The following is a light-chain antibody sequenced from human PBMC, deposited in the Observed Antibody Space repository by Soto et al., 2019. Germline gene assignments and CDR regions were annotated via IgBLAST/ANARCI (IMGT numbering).Light chain of an antibody. Sequence: EVVRTQSPATLSVSPGERASLSCRASQSVSSNLAWYQQKPGQAPRLLIYSASTRATGIPVRFSGSGFGTEFTLTISSLQSEDFAVYYCQQYNNWPPWTF. V-gene: IGKV3-15*01. CDR3: QQYNNWPPWT. J-gene: IGKJ1*01. CDR2: SAS. CDR1: QSVSSN.